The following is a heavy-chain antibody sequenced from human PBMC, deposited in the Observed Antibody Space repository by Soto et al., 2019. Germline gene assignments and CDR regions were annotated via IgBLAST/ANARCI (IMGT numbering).Heavy chain of an antibody. Sequence: QVQLVQSGAEVKKPGSSVKVSCKASGGTFSSYAISWVRQAPGQGLEWMGGIIPIFGTANYAQKFQGRVTITADESTSTAYMELSSLRSEDTAVYYCARSHTIFGGGGLGYYYYGMDVWGQGTTVTVSS. CDR2: IIPIFGTA. CDR3: ARSHTIFGGGGLGYYYYGMDV. D-gene: IGHD3-3*01. V-gene: IGHV1-69*01. J-gene: IGHJ6*02. CDR1: GGTFSSYA.